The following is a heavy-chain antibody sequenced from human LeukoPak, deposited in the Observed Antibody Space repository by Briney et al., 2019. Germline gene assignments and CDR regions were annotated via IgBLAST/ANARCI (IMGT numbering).Heavy chain of an antibody. Sequence: ASVKVSCKASGYTFTSYYMHWVRQASGQGLEWMGIINPSGGSTSYAQKFQGRVTMTRDTSTSTVYMELSSLRSEDTAVYYCARFPVHYYDSSGYAFDIWGQGTMVTVSS. CDR3: ARFPVHYYDSSGYAFDI. CDR1: GYTFTSYY. J-gene: IGHJ3*02. V-gene: IGHV1-46*01. CDR2: INPSGGST. D-gene: IGHD3-22*01.